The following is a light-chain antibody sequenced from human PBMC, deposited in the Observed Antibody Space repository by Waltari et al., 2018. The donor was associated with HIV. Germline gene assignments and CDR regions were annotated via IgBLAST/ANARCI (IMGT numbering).Light chain of an antibody. CDR2: RAS. CDR1: QSISRY. J-gene: IGKJ1*01. Sequence: DLQMTQFPSTLSASVGDRATITCRASQSISRYLAGYQQKPWKAPKLLIDRASNLQNGVPARFSGSGSGTEYTLTISSLQPDDFATYYGQQYNSWWTFGQGTKVEIK. CDR3: QQYNSWWT. V-gene: IGKV1-5*03.